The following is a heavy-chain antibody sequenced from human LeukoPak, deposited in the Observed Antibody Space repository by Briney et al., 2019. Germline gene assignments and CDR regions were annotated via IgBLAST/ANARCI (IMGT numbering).Heavy chain of an antibody. CDR3: ARIPAYYYDSSGYSDGNYSDY. Sequence: GASVKVSCKSPGYTFTGYYMHWVRQAPGQGLEWMGWINPNSGGTNYAQKFQGRVTMTRDTSISTAYMELSRLRSDDTAVYYCARIPAYYYDSSGYSDGNYSDYWGQGTLVTVSS. V-gene: IGHV1-2*02. CDR1: GYTFTGYY. CDR2: INPNSGGT. D-gene: IGHD3-22*01. J-gene: IGHJ4*02.